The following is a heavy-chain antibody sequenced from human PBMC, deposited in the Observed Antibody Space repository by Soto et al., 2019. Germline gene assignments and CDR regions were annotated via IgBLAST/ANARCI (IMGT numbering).Heavy chain of an antibody. V-gene: IGHV3-15*01. Sequence: EVQLVESGGGLVKPGGSLRLSCAASGFAFSNVWMNWLRQAPGKGLEWLARVKSKADGGTTAYPAPAKGRFTNSRDDFQNMQYLQMTSMQTEDTAVYFCATTLTTRGAFANWGQGTLVTVSP. CDR3: ATTLTTRGAFAN. CDR1: GFAFSNVW. CDR2: VKSKADGGTT. D-gene: IGHD3-9*01. J-gene: IGHJ3*02.